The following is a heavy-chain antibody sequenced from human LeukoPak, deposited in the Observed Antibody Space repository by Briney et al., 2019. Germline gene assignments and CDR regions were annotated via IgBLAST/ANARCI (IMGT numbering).Heavy chain of an antibody. CDR3: AREGFDYSFDY. V-gene: IGHV1-46*01. CDR1: GYTFTSYY. J-gene: IGHJ4*02. Sequence: GASVKVSCKASGYTFTSYYMHWVRQAPGQGLEWMGIINPSGGSTSYAQKFQGRVTTTRDMSTSTVYMELSSLRSEDTAVYYCAREGFDYSFDYWGQGTLVTVSS. D-gene: IGHD4-11*01. CDR2: INPSGGST.